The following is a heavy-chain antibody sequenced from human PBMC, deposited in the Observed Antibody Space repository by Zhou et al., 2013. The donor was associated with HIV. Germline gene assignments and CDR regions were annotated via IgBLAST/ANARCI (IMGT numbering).Heavy chain of an antibody. CDR3: ARAERLNYYGSGSSVYYYYMDV. Sequence: QVQLVQSGAEVKKPGSSVKVSCKASGGTFSSYAISWVRQAPGQGLEWMGGIIPIFGTANYAQKFQGRVTITTDESTSTAYMELSSLRSEDTAVYYCARAERLNYYGSGSSVYYYYMDVWGKGTTVTVSS. D-gene: IGHD3-10*01. CDR2: IIPIFGTA. J-gene: IGHJ6*03. V-gene: IGHV1-69*05. CDR1: GGTFSSYA.